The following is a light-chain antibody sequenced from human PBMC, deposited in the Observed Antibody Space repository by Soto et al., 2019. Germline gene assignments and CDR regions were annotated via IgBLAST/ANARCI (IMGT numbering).Light chain of an antibody. Sequence: QSALTQPPSVSGSPGQSVTISCTGTSSDVGYYNRVSWYQQPPGTAPKLMVFEVSNRPSGVPDRFSGSKSGNTASLTISGLQAEDEADYYCSSYTTSSTLVFGGGTKVTVI. CDR2: EVS. CDR1: SSDVGYYNR. CDR3: SSYTTSSTLV. V-gene: IGLV2-18*02. J-gene: IGLJ2*01.